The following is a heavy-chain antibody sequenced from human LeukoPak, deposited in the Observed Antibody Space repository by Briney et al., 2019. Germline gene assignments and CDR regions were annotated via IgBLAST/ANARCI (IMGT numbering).Heavy chain of an antibody. CDR3: AKSGVWYGEYYFDY. D-gene: IGHD3-10*01. CDR2: IYYNGNT. V-gene: IGHV4-59*01. J-gene: IGHJ4*02. CDR1: GGPISSYY. Sequence: KPSETLSLTRTVFGGPISSYYWSWIRQPPGKGLEWIGYIYYNGNTNYNPSLKSRVTISIDTSKNEFSLNLSSVTAADTAVYYCAKSGVWYGEYYFDYWGQGTLVTVSS.